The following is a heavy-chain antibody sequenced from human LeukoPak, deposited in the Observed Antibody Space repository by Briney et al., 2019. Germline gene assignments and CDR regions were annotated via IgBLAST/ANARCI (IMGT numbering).Heavy chain of an antibody. D-gene: IGHD3-10*01. Sequence: ASVKVSCKASGGTFSSYAISWVRQAPGQGLEWMGGIIPIFGTANYAQKFQGRVTITADKSTSTAYMELSSLRSEDTAVYYYAREYYGSGSYYNAPFDYWGQGTLVTVSS. V-gene: IGHV1-69*06. CDR1: GGTFSSYA. J-gene: IGHJ4*02. CDR3: AREYYGSGSYYNAPFDY. CDR2: IIPIFGTA.